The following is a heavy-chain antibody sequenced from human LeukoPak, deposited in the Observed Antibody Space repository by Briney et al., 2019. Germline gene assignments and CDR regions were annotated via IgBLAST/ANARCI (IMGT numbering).Heavy chain of an antibody. CDR1: GFTFSAYC. J-gene: IGHJ4*02. CDR3: VRDLREADH. D-gene: IGHD3-10*01. Sequence: GGSLRLSCVASGFTFSAYCMHWVRQGPEKGLEWGSRICPDGSVVNHADSVKGRFTTSRDNAKNTVFLQMNSLRVDDTAVYYCVRDLREADHWGLGTLVTVSS. V-gene: IGHV3-74*01. CDR2: ICPDGSVV.